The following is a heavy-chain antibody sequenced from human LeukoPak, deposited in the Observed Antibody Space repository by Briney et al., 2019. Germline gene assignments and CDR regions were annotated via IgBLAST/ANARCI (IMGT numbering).Heavy chain of an antibody. V-gene: IGHV3-72*01. CDR2: TRNKANSYTT. CDR1: GFTFSDHY. D-gene: IGHD5-18*01. CDR3: ASITLRGYSYGYDY. J-gene: IGHJ4*02. Sequence: GGSLRLSCAASGFTFSDHYMDWVRQAPGKGLEWVGRTRNKANSYTTEYAASVKGRFTISRDDSKNSLYLQMNSLKTEDTAVYYCASITLRGYSYGYDYRGEGTLVTVSS.